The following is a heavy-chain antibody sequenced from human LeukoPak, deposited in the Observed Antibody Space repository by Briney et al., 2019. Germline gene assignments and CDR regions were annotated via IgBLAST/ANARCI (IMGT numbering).Heavy chain of an antibody. CDR1: GGSISSSSYY. D-gene: IGHD6-13*01. CDR2: IYYSGST. V-gene: IGHV4-39*01. CDR3: ARLATTRRIAAAGTP. J-gene: IGHJ5*02. Sequence: PSETLSLTCTVSGGSISSSSYYWGWIRQLPGKGLEWIGSIYYSGSTYYNPSLKSRVTISVDTSKNQFSLKLSSVTAADTAVYHCARLATTRRIAAAGTPWGQGTLVTVSS.